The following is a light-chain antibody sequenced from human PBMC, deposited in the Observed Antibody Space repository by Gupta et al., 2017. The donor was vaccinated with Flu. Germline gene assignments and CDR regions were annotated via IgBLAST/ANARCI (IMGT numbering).Light chain of an antibody. Sequence: GDRVTITCRASQGIRNDLGWYQQKPGKAPKLLIYAASSLQSGVPSRFSGSGSGTDFTLTISSLQPEDFATYYCLQDYNYPRTFGQGTKVEIK. V-gene: IGKV1-6*01. CDR3: LQDYNYPRT. J-gene: IGKJ1*01. CDR2: AAS. CDR1: QGIRND.